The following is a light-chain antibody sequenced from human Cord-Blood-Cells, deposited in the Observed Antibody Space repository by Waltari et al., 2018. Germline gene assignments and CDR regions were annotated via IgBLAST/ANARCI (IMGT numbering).Light chain of an antibody. J-gene: IGLJ3*02. CDR2: EGS. Sequence: QSALTQPASVSGSPGQSITISCTGTSSDVGSYNLVSWYQQHPGKAPKPMIYEGSKRPSGVSKRFSGSKSGNTASLTISGLQAEDEADYYCCSYAGSSTFGVFGGGTKLTVL. CDR3: CSYAGSSTFGV. V-gene: IGLV2-23*01. CDR1: SSDVGSYNL.